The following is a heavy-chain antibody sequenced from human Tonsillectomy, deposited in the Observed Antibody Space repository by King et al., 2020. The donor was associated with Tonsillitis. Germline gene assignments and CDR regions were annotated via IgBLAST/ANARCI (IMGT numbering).Heavy chain of an antibody. CDR1: GGSISSSDHY. CDR2: MYYSGTI. CDR3: ARYVIGTFDY. Sequence: QLQLQESGPGVVKPSETLSLTCTVSGGSISSSDHYWAWIRQPPGKGLEWIGYMYYSGTIFYNPSLKSRITISGGTSENRFSLTLSSVTAADTAVYFCARYVIGTFDYWGQGALVTVSS. D-gene: IGHD1-26*01. J-gene: IGHJ4*02. V-gene: IGHV4-39*01.